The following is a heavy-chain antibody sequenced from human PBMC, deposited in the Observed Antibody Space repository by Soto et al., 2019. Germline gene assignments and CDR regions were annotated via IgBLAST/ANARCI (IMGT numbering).Heavy chain of an antibody. J-gene: IGHJ5*02. CDR2: IKEDGSEK. Sequence: EVQVVESGGGLVQPGGSLRLSCAASGFTFSNYWMDWVRQAPGKGLEWVANIKEDGSEKYYVDSVKGRFTISRDDAKNSLYLQMNSLRAEDTALYFCARHLGYSWFDPWGQGTLVTVSS. CDR3: ARHLGYSWFDP. V-gene: IGHV3-7*01. CDR1: GFTFSNYW.